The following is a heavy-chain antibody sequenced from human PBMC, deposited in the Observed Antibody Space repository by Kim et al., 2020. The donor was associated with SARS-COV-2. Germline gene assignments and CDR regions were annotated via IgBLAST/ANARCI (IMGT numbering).Heavy chain of an antibody. J-gene: IGHJ4*01. V-gene: IGHV4-39*01. CDR3: AIGSGSYLTLGDY. D-gene: IGHD3-10*01. Sequence: YTPSTQSRTTISGDTSKNQFSLKLSSVTAADTAVYYCAIGSGSYLTLGDYWGHGTLVTVSS.